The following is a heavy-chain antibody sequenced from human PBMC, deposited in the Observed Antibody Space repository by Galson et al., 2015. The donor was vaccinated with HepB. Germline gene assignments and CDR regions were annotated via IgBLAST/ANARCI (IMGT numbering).Heavy chain of an antibody. D-gene: IGHD3-9*01. Sequence: SLRLSCAASGFTFGDYAMSWFRQAPGKGLEWVGFIRSKAYGGTTEYAASVKGRFTISRDDSKSIAYLQMNSLKTEDTAVYYCTRDRRADWLLSGWFDPWGQGTLVTVSS. J-gene: IGHJ5*02. CDR2: IRSKAYGGTT. CDR1: GFTFGDYA. CDR3: TRDRRADWLLSGWFDP. V-gene: IGHV3-49*03.